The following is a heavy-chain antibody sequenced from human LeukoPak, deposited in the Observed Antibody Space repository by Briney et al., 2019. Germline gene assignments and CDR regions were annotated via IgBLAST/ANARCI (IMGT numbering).Heavy chain of an antibody. D-gene: IGHD4-23*01. CDR1: GGTFSSYA. J-gene: IGHJ4*02. V-gene: IGHV1-2*02. CDR2: INPNSGGT. CDR3: ARVKSAYGGNNAFGY. Sequence: ASVKVSCKASGGTFSSYAISWVRQAPGQGLEWMGWINPNSGGTNYAQKFQGRVTMTRDTSISTAYMELSRLRSDDTAVYYCARVKSAYGGNNAFGYWGQGTLVTVSS.